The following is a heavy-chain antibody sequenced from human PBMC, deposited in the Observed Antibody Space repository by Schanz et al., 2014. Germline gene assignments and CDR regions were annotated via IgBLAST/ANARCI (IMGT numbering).Heavy chain of an antibody. CDR1: GGTFSSYT. CDR2: IIPILGIT. V-gene: IGHV1-69*02. J-gene: IGHJ6*02. Sequence: QVQLVQSGAEVMKPGSSVKVSCKASGGTFSSYTINWVRQAPGQGLEWMGRIIPILGITNVAQTFQDRVTMTADKSTSTGYVEVSGLRSEDTAVYYCAKVYRRRYYAMAVWGQGTTVTVSS. D-gene: IGHD3-3*01. CDR3: AKVYRRRYYAMAV.